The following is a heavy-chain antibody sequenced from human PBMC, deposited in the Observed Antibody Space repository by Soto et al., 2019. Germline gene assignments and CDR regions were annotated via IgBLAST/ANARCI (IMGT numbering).Heavy chain of an antibody. V-gene: IGHV1-2*02. J-gene: IGHJ5*02. CDR3: AKDLPGSGWAFDR. CDR2: INPNSGGP. Sequence: ASVKVSCKASGYXFTGYYMHWVRQAPGQGLEWTGWINPNSGGPDYADAVEGRFTISRDNSKSTLYLQMNSLRVEDTGVYYCAKDLPGSGWAFDRWGQGTVVTVSS. D-gene: IGHD6-19*01. CDR1: GYXFTGYY.